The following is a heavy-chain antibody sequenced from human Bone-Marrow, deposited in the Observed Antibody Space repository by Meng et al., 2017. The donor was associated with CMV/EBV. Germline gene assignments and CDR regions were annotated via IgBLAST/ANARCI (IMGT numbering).Heavy chain of an antibody. CDR3: AKDDRVRKQLWNDY. CDR2: IRYDGSNK. J-gene: IGHJ4*02. Sequence: GESLKISCVASGFTFSSYGMHWVRQAPGKGLEWVAFIRYDGSNKYYADSVKGRFTISRDNSKNTLYLQMNSLRAEDTAGYYCAKDDRVRKQLWNDYWRQGTLVTVSS. D-gene: IGHD6-13*01. V-gene: IGHV3-30*02. CDR1: GFTFSSYG.